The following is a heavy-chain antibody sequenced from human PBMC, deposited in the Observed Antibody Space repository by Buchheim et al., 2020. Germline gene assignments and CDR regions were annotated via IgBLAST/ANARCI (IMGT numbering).Heavy chain of an antibody. Sequence: EVQLVESGGGLVKPGGSLRLSCAASGFTFSSYSMNWVRQAPGKGLEWVSSISSSSSYVYYADSVKGRFTISRENAKNSLYLQMNSLRAEDTAVYYCGRDQGGYGEYYSHYGLDVWGQGTT. J-gene: IGHJ6*02. D-gene: IGHD4-17*01. CDR2: ISSSSSYV. CDR3: GRDQGGYGEYYSHYGLDV. CDR1: GFTFSSYS. V-gene: IGHV3-21*01.